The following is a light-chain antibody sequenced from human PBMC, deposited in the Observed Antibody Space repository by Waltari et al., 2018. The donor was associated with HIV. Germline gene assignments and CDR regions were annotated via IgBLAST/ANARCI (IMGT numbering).Light chain of an antibody. Sequence: HSALTQPRSVSGSPGQSVTTPCTGTRSDIGAYDYVSWFQKFPGRAPKLLIFDVNKRPSVVPDRFSGFKSGDTASLTISGLQPDDESDYFCSSYGGVASYLIFGGGTTLTVL. V-gene: IGLV2-11*01. CDR3: SSYGGVASYLI. J-gene: IGLJ2*01. CDR1: RSDIGAYDY. CDR2: DVN.